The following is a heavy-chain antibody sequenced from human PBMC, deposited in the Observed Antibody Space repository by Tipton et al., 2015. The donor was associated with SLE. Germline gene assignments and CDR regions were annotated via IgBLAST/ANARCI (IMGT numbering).Heavy chain of an antibody. CDR1: GDSISTSY. V-gene: IGHV4-4*07. D-gene: IGHD1-26*01. CDR3: ARDGPSGATTY. CDR2: IYTSGST. Sequence: TLSLTCTVSGDSISTSYCSWIRQPPGKGLAWIGRIYTSGSTNYNPSLKSRVTMSVDTSKNQFSQKLSSVTAADTAVYYCARDGPSGATTYWGQGTMVNVSS. J-gene: IGHJ4*02.